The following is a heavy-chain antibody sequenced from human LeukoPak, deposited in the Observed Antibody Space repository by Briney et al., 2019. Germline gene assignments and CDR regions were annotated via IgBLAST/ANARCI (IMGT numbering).Heavy chain of an antibody. D-gene: IGHD5-24*01. Sequence: PGRSLRLSCAASGFTFDDYAMHWVRQAPGKGLEWVSGISWNSGSIGYADSVKGRFTISRDNAKNSLYLQINSLRAEDTALYYCAKGEMATIALVDYWGQGTLVTVSS. CDR3: AKGEMATIALVDY. V-gene: IGHV3-9*01. CDR1: GFTFDDYA. J-gene: IGHJ4*02. CDR2: ISWNSGSI.